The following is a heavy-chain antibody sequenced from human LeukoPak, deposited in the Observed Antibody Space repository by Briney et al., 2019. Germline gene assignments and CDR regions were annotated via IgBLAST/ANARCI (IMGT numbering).Heavy chain of an antibody. CDR2: ISGSGGST. CDR1: GFTFSSYA. Sequence: RGSLRLSCAASGFTFSSYAMSSVRQAPGKGLKWVSAISGSGGSTYYADSVKGRFTISRDNSKNTLYLQMNSLRAEDTAVYYCAKFLPTHIVVANYYFDYWGQGTLVTVSS. J-gene: IGHJ4*02. D-gene: IGHD2-21*01. V-gene: IGHV3-23*01. CDR3: AKFLPTHIVVANYYFDY.